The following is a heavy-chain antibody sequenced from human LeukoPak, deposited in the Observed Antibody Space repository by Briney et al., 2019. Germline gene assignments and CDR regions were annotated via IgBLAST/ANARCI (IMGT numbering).Heavy chain of an antibody. V-gene: IGHV3-7*01. Sequence: PGGSLRLSCAASGNYWMHWVRQAPGKGLEWVANIKQDGSEKYYVDSVKGRFTISRDNAKNSLYLQMNSLRAEDTAVYYCARDPAMVPYYYYGMDVWGQGTTVTVSS. J-gene: IGHJ6*02. CDR1: GNYW. CDR2: IKQDGSEK. CDR3: ARDPAMVPYYYYGMDV. D-gene: IGHD4/OR15-4a*01.